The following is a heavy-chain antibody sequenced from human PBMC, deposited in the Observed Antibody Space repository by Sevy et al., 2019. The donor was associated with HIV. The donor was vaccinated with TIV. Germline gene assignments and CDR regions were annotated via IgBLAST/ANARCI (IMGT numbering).Heavy chain of an antibody. V-gene: IGHV3-53*01. D-gene: IGHD3-3*01. CDR2: IYSGGST. CDR1: GFTVSSNY. CDR3: ARDRGVGYYDFWSGQLDV. J-gene: IGHJ4*02. Sequence: GGSLRLSCAASGFTVSSNYMSWVRQAPGKGLEWVSVIYSGGSTYYTDSVKGRFTISRDNSKNTLYLQMNSLRAEDTAVYYCARDRGVGYYDFWSGQLDVWGQGTLVTVSS.